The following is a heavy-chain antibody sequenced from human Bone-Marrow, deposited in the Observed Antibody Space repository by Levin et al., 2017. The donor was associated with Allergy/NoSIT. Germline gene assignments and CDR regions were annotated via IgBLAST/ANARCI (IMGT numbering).Heavy chain of an antibody. Sequence: GESLKISCAAXXXXXXRVAWGGASRGPGKGLEWVSAINGGGSSTYYADSVKGRFTFSRDNSKNTLYLQMSSLRAEDTAVYYCAKNYYDSNGYSPSFDYWGQGTLVTVSS. V-gene: IGHV3-23*01. CDR3: AKNYYDSNGYSPSFDY. CDR1: XXXXXRVA. J-gene: IGHJ4*02. CDR2: INGGGSST. D-gene: IGHD3-22*01.